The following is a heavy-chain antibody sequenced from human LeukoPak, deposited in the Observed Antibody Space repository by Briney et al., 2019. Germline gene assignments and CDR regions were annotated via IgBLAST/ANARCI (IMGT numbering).Heavy chain of an antibody. Sequence: GGSLRLSCAAPGFTFSSYAMSWVRQAPGKGLEWVSAISGSGGSTYYADSVKGRFTISRDNSKNTLYLQMNSLRAEDTAVYYCANRGCSSTSCDPYYYYYYGMDVWGQGTTVTVSS. J-gene: IGHJ6*02. V-gene: IGHV3-23*01. CDR3: ANRGCSSTSCDPYYYYYYGMDV. D-gene: IGHD2-2*01. CDR1: GFTFSSYA. CDR2: ISGSGGST.